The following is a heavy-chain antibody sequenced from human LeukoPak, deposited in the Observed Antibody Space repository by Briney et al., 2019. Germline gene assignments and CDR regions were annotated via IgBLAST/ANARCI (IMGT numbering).Heavy chain of an antibody. V-gene: IGHV3-30*04. Sequence: GGSLRLSCAASGFIFSSYAMHWVRQAPGKGLEWVAVLSYDGSNTYYRGSVRGRFTISRDNSKNTLYLQMDSLRAEDTAVYYCARDTSSYYYGSGSFDYWGQGTLVTVSS. J-gene: IGHJ4*02. CDR1: GFIFSSYA. CDR3: ARDTSSYYYGSGSFDY. D-gene: IGHD3-10*01. CDR2: LSYDGSNT.